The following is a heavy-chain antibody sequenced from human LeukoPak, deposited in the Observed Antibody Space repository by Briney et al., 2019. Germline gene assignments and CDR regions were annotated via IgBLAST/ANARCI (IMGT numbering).Heavy chain of an antibody. CDR3: ARVRRYCSSTSCYESFDY. CDR2: ISSSGSTI. CDR1: GFTFSSYE. D-gene: IGHD2-2*01. J-gene: IGHJ4*02. V-gene: IGHV3-48*03. Sequence: GGSLRLSCAASGFTFSSYEMNWVRQAPGKGLEWVSYISSSGSTIYYADSVKGRFTISRDNAKNSLYLQMNSLRAEDTAVYYCARVRRYCSSTSCYESFDYWGQGTLVTVSS.